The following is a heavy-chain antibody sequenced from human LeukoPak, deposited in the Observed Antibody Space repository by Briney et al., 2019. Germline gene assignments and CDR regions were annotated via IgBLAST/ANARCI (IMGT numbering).Heavy chain of an antibody. CDR2: INPSGGST. CDR3: ARDSDQLHYDFWSGYYTPPPNWFDP. V-gene: IGHV1-46*01. J-gene: IGHJ5*02. D-gene: IGHD3-3*01. CDR1: GYTFTSYY. Sequence: ASVKVSCKASGYTFTSYYMHWVRQAPGQGLEWMGIINPSGGSTSYAQKFQGRVTMTRDMSTSTVYMELSSLRSEDTAVYYCARDSDQLHYDFWSGYYTPPPNWFDPWGQGTLVTVSS.